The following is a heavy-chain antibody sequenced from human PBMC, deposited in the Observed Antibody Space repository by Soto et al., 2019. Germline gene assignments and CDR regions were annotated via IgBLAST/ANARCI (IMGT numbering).Heavy chain of an antibody. D-gene: IGHD2-2*01. CDR1: GFTFSSYS. CDR2: IGSSSNTT. J-gene: IGHJ6*03. Sequence: GGSLRLSCAASGFTFSSYSMNWVRQAPGKGLEWVSYIGSSSNTTYYADSVKGRFTISRDNAKNTLYLQMNSLRAEDTAVYYCAKDQEYGAPYYMDVWGKGTTVTVSS. CDR3: AKDQEYGAPYYMDV. V-gene: IGHV3-48*01.